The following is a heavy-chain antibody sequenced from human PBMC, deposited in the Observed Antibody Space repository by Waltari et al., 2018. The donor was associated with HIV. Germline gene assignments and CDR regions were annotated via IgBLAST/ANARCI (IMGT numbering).Heavy chain of an antibody. CDR1: GGTFSSYA. J-gene: IGHJ6*02. Sequence: QVQLVQSGAEVKKPGSSVKVSCKASGGTFSSYAISWVRQAPGQGLEWMGGIIPIFGTANYAQNFQGRVTITADKSTSTAYMELSSLRSEDTAVYYCARGEWELLEGRYYYYYGMDVWGQGTTVTVSS. CDR3: ARGEWELLEGRYYYYYGMDV. D-gene: IGHD1-26*01. CDR2: IIPIFGTA. V-gene: IGHV1-69*06.